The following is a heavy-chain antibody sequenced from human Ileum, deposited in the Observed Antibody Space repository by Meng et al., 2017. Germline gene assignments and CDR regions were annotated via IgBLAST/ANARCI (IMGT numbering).Heavy chain of an antibody. Sequence: QGRLQGSGPGLLKPSGTLSLTCAVPGCSIRTSDWWSWVRQPPGKGLEWIGEIHHSGSTNYNPSLKSRVTISVDKSKNQFSLKLNSVTAADTAVYYCAREWSGSYRHFDYWGQGTLVTVSS. J-gene: IGHJ4*02. V-gene: IGHV4-4*02. CDR2: IHHSGST. CDR3: AREWSGSYRHFDY. CDR1: GCSIRTSDW. D-gene: IGHD1-26*01.